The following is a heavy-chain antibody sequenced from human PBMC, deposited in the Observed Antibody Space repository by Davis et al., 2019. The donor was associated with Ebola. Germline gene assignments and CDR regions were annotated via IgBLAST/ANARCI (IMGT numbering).Heavy chain of an antibody. CDR2: IIPIFGTA. D-gene: IGHD1-1*01. J-gene: IGHJ5*02. CDR1: GGTFSSYA. Sequence: SVKVPCKASGGTFSSYAISWVRQAPGQGLEWMGGIIPIFGTANYAQKFQGRVTITADESTSTAYMELSSLRSEDTAVYYCARDPRPGVLNWFDPWGQGTLVTVSS. V-gene: IGHV1-69*13. CDR3: ARDPRPGVLNWFDP.